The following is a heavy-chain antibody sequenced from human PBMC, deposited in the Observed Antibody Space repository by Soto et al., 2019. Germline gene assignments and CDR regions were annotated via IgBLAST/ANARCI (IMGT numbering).Heavy chain of an antibody. D-gene: IGHD3-3*01. CDR3: ARDDDDFWSGYYRASGYFDY. CDR1: GYTFTSYG. Sequence: ASVTVSCKASGYTFTSYGISWVRQAPGQGLEWMGWISAYNGNTNYAQKLQGRVTMTTDTSTSTAYMELRSLRSDDTAVYYCARDDDDFWSGYYRASGYFDYWGQGTLVTVSS. CDR2: ISAYNGNT. J-gene: IGHJ4*02. V-gene: IGHV1-18*01.